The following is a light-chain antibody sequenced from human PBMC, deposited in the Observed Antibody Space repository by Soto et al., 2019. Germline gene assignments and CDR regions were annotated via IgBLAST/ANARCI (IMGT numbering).Light chain of an antibody. CDR3: MQALQTPWT. CDR2: LGS. Sequence: DIVMRQSALSLPVTPGEPASISCRSSQSLLHSNGYNYLDWYLQKPGQSPQLLIYLGSNRASGVPDRFSGSGSGTDFTLKISRVEAEDVGVYYCMQALQTPWTFGQGTKVDI. CDR1: QSLLHSNGYNY. V-gene: IGKV2-28*01. J-gene: IGKJ1*01.